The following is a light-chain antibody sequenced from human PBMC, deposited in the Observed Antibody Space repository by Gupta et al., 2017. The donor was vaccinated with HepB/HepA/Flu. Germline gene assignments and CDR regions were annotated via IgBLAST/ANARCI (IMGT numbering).Light chain of an antibody. CDR3: SSYTMSRTVI. Sequence: QSALTQPPSVSGSPGQSVTISCTGTSSDIGTHNRVSWYQQPPGTAPKLMIYEVTHRPAGVPDRFSVSKSGNTASLTISGLQAEDEADYYCSSYTMSRTVIFGGGTRLTVL. CDR2: EVT. CDR1: SSDIGTHNR. V-gene: IGLV2-18*02. J-gene: IGLJ2*01.